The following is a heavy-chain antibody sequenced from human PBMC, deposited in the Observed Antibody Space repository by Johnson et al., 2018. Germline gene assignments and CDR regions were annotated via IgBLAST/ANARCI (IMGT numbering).Heavy chain of an antibody. V-gene: IGHV1-69*01. CDR3: ARDAHSSGWYAPYYYYYGMDV. D-gene: IGHD6-19*01. CDR1: GGTFSSYA. Sequence: QVQLVESGAEVKKPGSSVKVSCKASGGTFSSYAISWVRQAPVQGLEWMGGIIPIFGTANSAQKFQGRVPVTADESTSTAYMELSSLRSEDTAVYYCARDAHSSGWYAPYYYYYGMDVWCPGTTVTVSS. CDR2: IIPIFGTA. J-gene: IGHJ6*02.